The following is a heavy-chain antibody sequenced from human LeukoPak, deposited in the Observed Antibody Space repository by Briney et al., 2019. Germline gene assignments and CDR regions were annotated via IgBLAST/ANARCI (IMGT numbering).Heavy chain of an antibody. J-gene: IGHJ4*02. Sequence: ASVKVSCKASGYTFTGYYMHWVRQAPGQGLEWMGWINPNSGGTNYAQKFQGRVTMTRDTSISTAYMELSRLRSDDTAVYDCARRHYYDSSGYSDYWGRGTLVTVSS. CDR3: ARRHYYDSSGYSDY. CDR1: GYTFTGYY. CDR2: INPNSGGT. D-gene: IGHD3-22*01. V-gene: IGHV1-2*02.